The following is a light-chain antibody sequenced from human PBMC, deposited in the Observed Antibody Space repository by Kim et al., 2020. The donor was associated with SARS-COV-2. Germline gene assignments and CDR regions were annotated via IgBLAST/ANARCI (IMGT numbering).Light chain of an antibody. CDR1: SSDVGNYNY. Sequence: GQSITISCTGTSSDVGNYNYVSWYQQRPGKAPKLMIYDVSKRPSGVSDRFSGSKSGNTASLTISGLQAEDEADYYCSSYTSSGTYVFGTGTKVTVL. CDR3: SSYTSSGTYV. J-gene: IGLJ1*01. CDR2: DVS. V-gene: IGLV2-14*03.